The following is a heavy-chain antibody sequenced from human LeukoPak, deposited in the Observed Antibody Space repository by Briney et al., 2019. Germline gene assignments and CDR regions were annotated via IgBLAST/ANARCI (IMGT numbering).Heavy chain of an antibody. CDR1: GFTLTDYY. CDR2: ISSSGDTI. J-gene: IGHJ4*02. Sequence: GGSLRLSCAPSGFTLTDYYMSWIRQAPGKGLEWVLYISSSGDTIYYADSVKGRFTISRDNSKKSLYLPMNSLRTEDTALYYCSRSQPYCTTTSCAFDYWGQGTLVTVSS. V-gene: IGHV3-11*01. D-gene: IGHD2-2*01. CDR3: SRSQPYCTTTSCAFDY.